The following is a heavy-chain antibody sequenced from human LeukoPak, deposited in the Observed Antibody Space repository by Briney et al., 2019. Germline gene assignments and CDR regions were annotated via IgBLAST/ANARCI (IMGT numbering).Heavy chain of an antibody. CDR2: ISSSGSTI. Sequence: PGGSLRLSCAASGFTFSSYEMNWVRQAPGKGLEWVSYISSSGSTIYYADSVKGRFTISRDNAKNSLYLQMNSLRAEDTAVYYCARSIIAAAGTGYWGQGTLVTVSS. CDR3: ARSIIAAAGTGY. D-gene: IGHD6-13*01. V-gene: IGHV3-48*03. CDR1: GFTFSSYE. J-gene: IGHJ4*02.